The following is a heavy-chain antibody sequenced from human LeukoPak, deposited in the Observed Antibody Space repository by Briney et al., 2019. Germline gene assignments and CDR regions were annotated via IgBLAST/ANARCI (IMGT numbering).Heavy chain of an antibody. CDR2: IKSKTSGEIT. CDR3: SRYFDY. J-gene: IGHJ4*02. CDR1: GFTFSNVW. V-gene: IGHV3-15*01. Sequence: GGSLRLSCAASGFTFSNVWMSWARQAPGKGLEWVGLIKSKTSGEITDYAAPVKRRFTISRDDSKNTVYLQMNSRKTEDTAVYYCSRYFDYWGQGTLVTVSS.